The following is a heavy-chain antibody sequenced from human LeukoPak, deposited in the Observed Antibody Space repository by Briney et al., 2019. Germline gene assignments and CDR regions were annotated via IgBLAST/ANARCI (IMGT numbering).Heavy chain of an antibody. Sequence: SETLSLTCTVSVGSISSSSYYWGWIRQPPGKGLEWMGSIYYSGSTYYNPSLKSRVTISVDTSKNQFSLKLSSVTAADTAVYYCARRGSSGRNDYWGQGTLVTVSS. V-gene: IGHV4-39*01. D-gene: IGHD6-25*01. CDR2: IYYSGST. CDR3: ARRGSSGRNDY. CDR1: VGSISSSSYY. J-gene: IGHJ4*02.